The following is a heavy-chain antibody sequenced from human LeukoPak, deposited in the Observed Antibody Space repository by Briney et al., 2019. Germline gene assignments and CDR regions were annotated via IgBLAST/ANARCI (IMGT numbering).Heavy chain of an antibody. D-gene: IGHD6-19*01. CDR3: ARGWEGYFDY. Sequence: GGTLRLSCAASGFTFSSYGMSWVRQAPGKGLEWVSAISGSGGSTYYADSVKGRFTISRDNSKNTLYLQMNSLRAEDTAVYYCARGWEGYFDYWGQGTLVTVSS. J-gene: IGHJ4*02. CDR2: ISGSGGST. V-gene: IGHV3-23*01. CDR1: GFTFSSYG.